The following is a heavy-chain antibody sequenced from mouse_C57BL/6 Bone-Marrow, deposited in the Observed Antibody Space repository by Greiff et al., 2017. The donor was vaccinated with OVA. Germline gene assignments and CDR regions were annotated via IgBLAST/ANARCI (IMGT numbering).Heavy chain of an antibody. CDR2: IHPNSGST. J-gene: IGHJ3*01. Sequence: QVQLQQSGAELVKPGASVKLSCKASGYTFTSYWMHWVKQRPGQGLEWIGMIHPNSGSTNYNEKFKSKATLTVEKSSSTAYMQLSSLTSEDAAVYYCYGISPWFADWGQGTLVTVSA. CDR3: YGISPWFAD. D-gene: IGHD2-1*01. V-gene: IGHV1-64*01. CDR1: GYTFTSYW.